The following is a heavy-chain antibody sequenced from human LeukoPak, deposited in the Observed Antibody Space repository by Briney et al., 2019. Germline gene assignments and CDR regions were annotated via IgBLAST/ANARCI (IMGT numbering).Heavy chain of an antibody. Sequence: SETLSLTCAVSGGSISSGGYSWSWIRQPPGKGLEWIGYIYHSGSTYYNPSLKSRVTISVDRPKNQFSQKLSSVTAAGTAVYYCARDNKKAYYYGMDVWGQGTTVTVSS. J-gene: IGHJ6*02. CDR2: IYHSGST. CDR1: GGSISSGGYS. D-gene: IGHD1/OR15-1a*01. V-gene: IGHV4-30-2*01. CDR3: ARDNKKAYYYGMDV.